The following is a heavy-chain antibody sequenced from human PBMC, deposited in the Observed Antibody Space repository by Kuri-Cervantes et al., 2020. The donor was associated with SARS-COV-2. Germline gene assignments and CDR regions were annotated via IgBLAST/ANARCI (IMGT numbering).Heavy chain of an antibody. CDR1: GFTFSSYA. Sequence: GESLKISCAASGFTFSSYAMHWVRQAPGKGLEWVSAISGSGGSTYYADSVKGRFTISRDNSKNTLYLQMNSLRAEDTAVYYCAKDSRYDFWSGYYFDYWGQGTLVTVSS. J-gene: IGHJ4*02. CDR3: AKDSRYDFWSGYYFDY. D-gene: IGHD3-3*01. V-gene: IGHV3-23*01. CDR2: ISGSGGST.